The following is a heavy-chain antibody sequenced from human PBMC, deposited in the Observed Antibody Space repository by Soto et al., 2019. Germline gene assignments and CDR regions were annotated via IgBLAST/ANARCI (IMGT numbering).Heavy chain of an antibody. V-gene: IGHV4-39*01. CDR3: ARHHDAGYYFDY. J-gene: IGHJ4*02. Sequence: SETLSLTCTVSGGSISSSSYYWGWIRQSPGKGLEWIGRVYKSGSTYYNPSLKSRVSMSVDTPNNQFSLKINSVTAADTALYYCARHHDAGYYFDYWGQGILVTVSS. CDR2: VYKSGST. CDR1: GGSISSSSYY.